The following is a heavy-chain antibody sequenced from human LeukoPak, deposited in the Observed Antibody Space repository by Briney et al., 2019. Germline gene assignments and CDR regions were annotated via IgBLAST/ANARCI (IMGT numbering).Heavy chain of an antibody. J-gene: IGHJ5*02. D-gene: IGHD3-10*01. Sequence: GGSLRLSCAASGFTFSSYSMNWVRQAPGKGLEWVSAITGNGANTFYANSVKGRFTISRDNSKNTMYLQMNSLRAEDTALYYRARDRSGSYPNWFDPWGQGTLVTVSS. V-gene: IGHV3-23*01. CDR1: GFTFSSYS. CDR3: ARDRSGSYPNWFDP. CDR2: ITGNGANT.